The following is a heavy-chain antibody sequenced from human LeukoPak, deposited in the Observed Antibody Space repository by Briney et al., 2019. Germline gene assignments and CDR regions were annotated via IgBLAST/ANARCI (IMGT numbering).Heavy chain of an antibody. CDR3: VRDPDALDY. Sequence: GGSLRLSCAASGFIYTDYYMNWFRQAPGKGLEWVSYIRSSGYPIHYADSVKGRFAISRDNAKSSVYLQMNSLRDEDTAVYYCVRDPDALDYWGQGTLVTVSS. V-gene: IGHV3-11*04. CDR1: GFIYTDYY. CDR2: IRSSGYPI. J-gene: IGHJ4*02.